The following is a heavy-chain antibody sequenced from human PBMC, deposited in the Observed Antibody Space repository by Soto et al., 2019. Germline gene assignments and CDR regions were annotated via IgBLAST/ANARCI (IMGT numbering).Heavy chain of an antibody. D-gene: IGHD4-17*01. CDR3: ARVGLDYGAPLDS. CDR1: GGTFSSYA. V-gene: IGHV1-69*01. J-gene: IGHJ4*02. CDR2: IIPIFGTA. Sequence: QVQMVQSGAEVKKPGSSVKVSCKASGGTFSSYAISLVRQAPGQGLEWMGGIIPIFGTANYAQKFQGRVTITADESTSTAYMELNSLRSEDTAVYYCARVGLDYGAPLDSWGQGTLVTVSS.